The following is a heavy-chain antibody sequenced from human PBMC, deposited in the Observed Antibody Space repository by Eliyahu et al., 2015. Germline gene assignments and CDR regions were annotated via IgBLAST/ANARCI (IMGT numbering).Heavy chain of an antibody. V-gene: IGHV1-2*02. J-gene: IGHJ5*02. Sequence: QVQLVESGAEVKKPGASVKVSCKASGYTFTGYYIHWVRQAPGQGLEWMAWINPNTGGTKFTQKFQGRVTLTWDTSVTTAYMELNRLTSDDTAFYYCARVGGSLGWFDAWGQGTLDTVSS. CDR2: INPNTGGT. CDR1: GYTFTGYY. CDR3: ARVGGSLGWFDA. D-gene: IGHD1-26*01.